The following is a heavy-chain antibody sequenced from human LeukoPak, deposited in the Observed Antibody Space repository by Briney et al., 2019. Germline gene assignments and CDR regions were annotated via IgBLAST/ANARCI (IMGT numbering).Heavy chain of an antibody. CDR3: ARVSLEVGRYFDWLLPNDYYYYYMDV. J-gene: IGHJ6*03. V-gene: IGHV4-38-2*02. CDR1: GYSISSGYY. CDR2: IYHSGST. D-gene: IGHD3-9*01. Sequence: SETLSLTCTVSGYSISSGYYWGWIRQPPGKGLEWIGSIYHSGSTYYNPSLKSRVTISVDTSKNQFSLKLSSVTAADTAVYYCARVSLEVGRYFDWLLPNDYYYYYMDVWGKGTTVTISS.